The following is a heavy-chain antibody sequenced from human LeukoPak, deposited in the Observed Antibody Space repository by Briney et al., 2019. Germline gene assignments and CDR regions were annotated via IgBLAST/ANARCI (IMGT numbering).Heavy chain of an antibody. Sequence: SETLSLTCTVSGCSISSYYWSWIRQPPGKGLEWIGYIYYSGSTNYNPSLKSRVTISVDTSKNQFSLKLSSVTAADTAVYYCARAGVRGVIIAGYFDYWGQGTLVTVSS. D-gene: IGHD3-10*01. CDR2: IYYSGST. V-gene: IGHV4-59*01. J-gene: IGHJ4*02. CDR1: GCSISSYY. CDR3: ARAGVRGVIIAGYFDY.